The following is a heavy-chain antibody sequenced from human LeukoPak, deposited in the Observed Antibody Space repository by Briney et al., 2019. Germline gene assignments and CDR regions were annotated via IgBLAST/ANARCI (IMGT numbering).Heavy chain of an antibody. D-gene: IGHD5-24*01. CDR3: AREGADGYNVGFDY. CDR2: IYSSGGNI. J-gene: IGHJ4*02. Sequence: GGSLRLSCAASGFTFSSYEMNWVRQAPGKGLEWVSYIYSSGGNIYYADSVKGRFTISRDNAKNSLYLQMNSLRVEDTAAYYCAREGADGYNVGFDYWGQGTLVTVSS. V-gene: IGHV3-48*03. CDR1: GFTFSSYE.